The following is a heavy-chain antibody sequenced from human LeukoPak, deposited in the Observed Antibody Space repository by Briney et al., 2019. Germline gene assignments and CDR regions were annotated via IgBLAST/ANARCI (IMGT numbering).Heavy chain of an antibody. Sequence: SETLSLTCTVSGGSISSGGYYWSWIRQHPGEGLEWIGYIYYSGSTYYNPSLKSRVTISVDTSKNQFSLKLSSVTAADTAVYYCASLTIFGVGSYYYYGMGVWGQGTTVTVSS. D-gene: IGHD3-3*01. J-gene: IGHJ6*02. CDR3: ASLTIFGVGSYYYYGMGV. CDR2: IYYSGST. V-gene: IGHV4-31*03. CDR1: GGSISSGGYY.